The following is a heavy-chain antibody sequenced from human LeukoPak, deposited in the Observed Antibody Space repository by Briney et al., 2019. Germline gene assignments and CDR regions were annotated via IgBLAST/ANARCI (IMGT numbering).Heavy chain of an antibody. CDR1: GGSFTGYY. CDR2: INHSGST. J-gene: IGHJ4*02. D-gene: IGHD6-13*01. V-gene: IGHV4-34*01. Sequence: PSETLSLTCAVYGGSFTGYYWSWIRQPPGKGLEWIGEINHSGSTNYNPSLKSRVTISVDTSKNQFSLKLSSVTAADTAVYYCARLSSTRAKKFDYWGQGTLVTVSS. CDR3: ARLSSTRAKKFDY.